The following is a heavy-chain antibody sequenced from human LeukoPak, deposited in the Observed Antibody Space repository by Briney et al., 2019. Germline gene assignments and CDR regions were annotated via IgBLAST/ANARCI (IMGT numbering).Heavy chain of an antibody. CDR2: ISYSGST. D-gene: IGHD3-22*01. J-gene: IGHJ3*02. CDR3: ARVSGITMIVVLQSDAFDI. V-gene: IGHV4-39*07. Sequence: SETLSLTCTVSGGSISSSSYYWGWIRQPPGKGLEWIGSISYSGSTYYNPSLKSRVAISVDTSKNQFSLKLSSVTAADTAVYYCARVSGITMIVVLQSDAFDIWGQGTLVTVSS. CDR1: GGSISSSSYY.